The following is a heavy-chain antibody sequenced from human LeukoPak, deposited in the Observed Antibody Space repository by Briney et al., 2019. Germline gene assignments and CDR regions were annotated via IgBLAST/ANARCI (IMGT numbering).Heavy chain of an antibody. CDR2: IGPNNGNT. Sequence: GASVKVSCKASGYTFSSYGISWVRQAPGQGLEWMGWIGPNNGNTNYAQNLQGRVTMTTDTSTGTAYMELRSLRSDDTAVYYCASQGRWELPSWGQGTLVTVSS. D-gene: IGHD2-15*01. J-gene: IGHJ5*02. CDR3: ASQGRWELPS. V-gene: IGHV1-18*01. CDR1: GYTFSSYG.